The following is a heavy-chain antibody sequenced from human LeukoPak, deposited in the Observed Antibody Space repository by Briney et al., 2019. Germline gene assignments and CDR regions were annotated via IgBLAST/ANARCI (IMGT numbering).Heavy chain of an antibody. CDR1: GYTFTSYY. V-gene: IGHV1-18*04. Sequence: ASVKVSCKTSGYTFTSYYMHWVRQAPGQGLEWMGWISAYNGDTNYAQKFQGRVTMTTDTSTSTAYMELRSLRSDDTAVYYCARANGNGDYDSLNYYYGMDVWGQGTTVTVSS. D-gene: IGHD4-17*01. J-gene: IGHJ6*02. CDR2: ISAYNGDT. CDR3: ARANGNGDYDSLNYYYGMDV.